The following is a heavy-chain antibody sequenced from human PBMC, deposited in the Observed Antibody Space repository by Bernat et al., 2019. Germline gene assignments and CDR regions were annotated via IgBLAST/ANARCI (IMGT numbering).Heavy chain of an antibody. CDR3: AREREGLWFGTFDY. CDR2: IWHDGSNK. D-gene: IGHD3-10*01. J-gene: IGHJ4*02. V-gene: IGHV3-33*01. Sequence: QVQLVESGGGVVQPGRSLRLSCAASGFTFISYGMHWVRQAPGKGLEWVAVIWHDGSNKYYADSVKGRFTISRDNSKNTLYLQMNSLRAEDTAVYYCAREREGLWFGTFDYWGQGTLVTVSS. CDR1: GFTFISYG.